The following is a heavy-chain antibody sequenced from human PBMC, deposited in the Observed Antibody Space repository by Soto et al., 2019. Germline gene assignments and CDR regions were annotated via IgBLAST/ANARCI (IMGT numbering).Heavy chain of an antibody. D-gene: IGHD3-22*01. CDR1: GGSIKSGGYY. CDR2: IYYTGST. Sequence: SETLSLTCSVSGGSIKSGGYYWTWIRQLPGKGLQWIGDIYYTGSTFYHPSLKTRVTLSLATSKNQLSLNLESVTAADTAVYYCATKNRYDSSSYFYYWGQGSPVPVS. J-gene: IGHJ4*02. V-gene: IGHV4-31*03. CDR3: ATKNRYDSSSYFYY.